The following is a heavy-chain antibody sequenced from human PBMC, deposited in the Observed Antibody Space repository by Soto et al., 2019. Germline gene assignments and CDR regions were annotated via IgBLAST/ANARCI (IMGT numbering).Heavy chain of an antibody. CDR3: ARDPKYCSGGSCYTLFDY. Sequence: GGSLSLSCVASGFTLSRYRMNWVRQVPGKGLEWVANIEEDGSEKNHVDSVKGRFTISRDNAKNSLYLQMNSLRAEDTAVYYCARDPKYCSGGSCYTLFDYWGQGTLVTVSS. CDR1: GFTLSRYR. J-gene: IGHJ4*02. CDR2: IEEDGSEK. D-gene: IGHD2-15*01. V-gene: IGHV3-7*01.